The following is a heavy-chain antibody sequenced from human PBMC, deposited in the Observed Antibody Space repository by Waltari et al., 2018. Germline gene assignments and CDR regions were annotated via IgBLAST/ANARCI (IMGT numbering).Heavy chain of an antibody. CDR2: VSGFNGNT. D-gene: IGHD3-3*01. CDR3: ARGPLPTIFGVVVSFYFDH. V-gene: IGHV1-18*01. Sequence: QVQLVQSGGEVTKPGASVKLSCKTSGYSFSNYGLNWVRQAPGQGPEWMGWVSGFNGNTNYAEKFQGRVTMTADTSTGTAYMDLKNLRSDDTAVYYCARGPLPTIFGVVVSFYFDHWGRGTLVTVSS. J-gene: IGHJ4*02. CDR1: GYSFSNYG.